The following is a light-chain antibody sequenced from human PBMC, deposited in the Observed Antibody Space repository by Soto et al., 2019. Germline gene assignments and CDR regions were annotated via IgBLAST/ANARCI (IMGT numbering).Light chain of an antibody. J-gene: IGKJ2*01. V-gene: IGKV2-28*01. CDR3: MRALHVSYT. CDR1: QSILHSKGYNY. CDR2: VGS. Sequence: DIVMTQSPLSLPVTLGETASISCRASQSILHSKGYNYLDCYLTKPGQSPQPLIYVGSNRASGVPDRCSGSGSGTVITLKISMVEAEYVRIYYCMRALHVSYTFGQGTKLEI.